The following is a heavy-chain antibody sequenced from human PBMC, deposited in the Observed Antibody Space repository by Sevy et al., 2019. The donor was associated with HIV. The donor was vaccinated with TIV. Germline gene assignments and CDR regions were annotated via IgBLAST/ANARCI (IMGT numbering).Heavy chain of an antibody. D-gene: IGHD1-1*01. CDR1: AYRIFNNW. Sequence: GESLKISCQGSAYRIFNNWVAWVRQMPGKGLEWMGMIYPGNSDTRYSPPFQGQVTISADKSSGIAYLQWSSLRASDTAIYYCATGADLPFDGFHVWGLGTKVTVSS. J-gene: IGHJ3*01. V-gene: IGHV5-51*01. CDR3: ATGADLPFDGFHV. CDR2: IYPGNSDT.